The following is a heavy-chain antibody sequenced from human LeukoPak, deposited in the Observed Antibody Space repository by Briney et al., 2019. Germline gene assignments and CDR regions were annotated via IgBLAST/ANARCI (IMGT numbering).Heavy chain of an antibody. D-gene: IGHD3-9*01. CDR1: GFTFSSYA. Sequence: GGSLRLSCAASGFTFSSYAMSWVRQAPGKGLEWVSAISGSGSSTYYADSVKGRFTISRDNSKNTLYLQMNSLRAEDTAVYYCAKDYPRYYDILTGYYDYWGQGTLVTVSS. J-gene: IGHJ4*02. CDR2: ISGSGSST. CDR3: AKDYPRYYDILTGYYDY. V-gene: IGHV3-23*01.